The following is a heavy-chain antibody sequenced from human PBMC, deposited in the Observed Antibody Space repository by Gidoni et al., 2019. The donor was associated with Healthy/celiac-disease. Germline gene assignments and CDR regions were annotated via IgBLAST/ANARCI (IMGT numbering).Heavy chain of an antibody. J-gene: IGHJ4*02. CDR3: TRDLRWGPPKTTARSI. CDR2: IRSKAYGGTT. D-gene: IGHD4-17*01. CDR1: GFTFGDYA. Sequence: EVQLVESGGGLVQPGRSLRLSCTASGFTFGDYAMSWVRQAPGKGLEWVGFIRSKAYGGTTEYAASVKGRFTISRDDSKSIAYLQMNSLKTEDTAVYYCTRDLRWGPPKTTARSIWGQGTLVTVSS. V-gene: IGHV3-49*04.